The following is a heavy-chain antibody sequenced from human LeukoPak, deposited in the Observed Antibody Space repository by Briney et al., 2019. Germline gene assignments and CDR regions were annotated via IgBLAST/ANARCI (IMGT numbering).Heavy chain of an antibody. CDR3: ARVRGAVAGTRDYYFDY. D-gene: IGHD6-19*01. CDR1: GGTFSSYA. CDR2: IIPIFGTA. V-gene: IGHV1-69*13. Sequence: ASVKVSCKASGGTFSSYAISWVRQAPGQGLEWMGGIIPIFGTANYARKFQGRVTITADESTSTAYMELSSLRSEDTAVYYCARVRGAVAGTRDYYFDYWGQGTLVTVSS. J-gene: IGHJ4*02.